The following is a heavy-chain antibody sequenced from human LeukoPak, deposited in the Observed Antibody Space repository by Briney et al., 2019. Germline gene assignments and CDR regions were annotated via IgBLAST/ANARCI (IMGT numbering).Heavy chain of an antibody. CDR1: GFTFNHYA. V-gene: IGHV3-23*01. CDR3: ARDHGSQDSGAWYVFDY. CDR2: INHLVHT. J-gene: IGHJ4*02. D-gene: IGHD6-19*01. Sequence: PGVSLRLSCAASGFTFNHYAMSWVRQAPGKGLECVSSINHLVHTFYADSVKGRFTISRDNSKNTVFLQMNSLRADDTAEYFCARDHGSQDSGAWYVFDYWGRGTLVTVSS.